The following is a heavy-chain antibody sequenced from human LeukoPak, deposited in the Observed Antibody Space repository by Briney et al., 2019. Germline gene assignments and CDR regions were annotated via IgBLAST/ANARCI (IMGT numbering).Heavy chain of an antibody. J-gene: IGHJ4*02. CDR3: ARVFGNRNDFDY. D-gene: IGHD1-14*01. Sequence: GRSLRLSCAASGFTFSSYAMHWVRQAPGKGLEWVAVISYDGSNKYYADSVKGRFTISRDNSKNTLYLQMNSLRAEDTAVYYCARVFGNRNDFDYWGQGTLVTVSS. CDR2: ISYDGSNK. V-gene: IGHV3-30-3*01. CDR1: GFTFSSYA.